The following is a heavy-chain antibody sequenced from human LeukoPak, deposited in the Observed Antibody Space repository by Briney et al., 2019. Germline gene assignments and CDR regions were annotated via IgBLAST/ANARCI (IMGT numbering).Heavy chain of an antibody. D-gene: IGHD3-10*01. CDR2: IKTDGSST. CDR1: GFTFSNYW. V-gene: IGHV3-74*01. J-gene: IGHJ4*02. Sequence: GGSLRLSCTASGFTFSNYWMHWVRQSPGKGLVWVSRIKTDGSSTDYADSVKGRFTISRDNSKNTLYLQMNSLRAEDTAVYYCARDYYGSGSYYLSPFDYWGQGTLVTVSS. CDR3: ARDYYGSGSYYLSPFDY.